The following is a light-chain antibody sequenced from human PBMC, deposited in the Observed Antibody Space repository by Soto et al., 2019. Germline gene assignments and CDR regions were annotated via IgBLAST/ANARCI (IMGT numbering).Light chain of an antibody. CDR1: QSVSTN. Sequence: ETVMTQSPATLSVSPGERATLSCGASQSVSTNLAWYQQKPGQVPRLLIYGASTRASDIPARFSGSGSGTEFPLTISSLQSEDFAVYYCQQYNEWPLPFGGGTKVEIE. CDR2: GAS. V-gene: IGKV3-15*01. J-gene: IGKJ4*01. CDR3: QQYNEWPLP.